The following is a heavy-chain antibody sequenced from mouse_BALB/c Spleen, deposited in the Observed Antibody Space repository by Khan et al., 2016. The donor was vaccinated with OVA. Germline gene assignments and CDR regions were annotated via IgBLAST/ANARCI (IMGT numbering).Heavy chain of an antibody. D-gene: IGHD1-1*01. CDR3: ATSYFYEYYLDY. CDR1: GFTFSSYG. V-gene: IGHV5-17*02. J-gene: IGHJ2*01. CDR2: ISGDSSTI. Sequence: EVELVESGGGLVQPGGSRKLSCTASGFTFSSYGMHWVRQAPEKGLEWVAYISGDSSTIYYAETVKGRFTISRDNPKNTLFLQMTSLMSEDTASYYLATSYFYEYYLDYWGPGTTLTVSS.